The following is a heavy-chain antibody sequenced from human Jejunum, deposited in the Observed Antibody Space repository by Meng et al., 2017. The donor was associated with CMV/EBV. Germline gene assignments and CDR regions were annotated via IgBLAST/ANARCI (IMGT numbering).Heavy chain of an antibody. D-gene: IGHD2-2*01. Sequence: PEEWGPRRVKPAETLCLTCTVSGDSISRCHAFWGWILQASGKGLEWIGTIHYSETTHYNPSLKSRVNVSVDTSKNQISLRVKSVTAADTAMYYCAADISTAWFYYWGQGTLVTVSS. V-gene: IGHV4-39*07. J-gene: IGHJ4*02. CDR1: GDSISRCHAF. CDR2: IHYSETT. CDR3: AADISTAWFYY.